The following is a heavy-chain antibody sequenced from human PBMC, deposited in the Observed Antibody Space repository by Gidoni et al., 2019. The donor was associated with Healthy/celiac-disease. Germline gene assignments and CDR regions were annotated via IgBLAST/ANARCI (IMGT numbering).Heavy chain of an antibody. D-gene: IGHD5-12*01. V-gene: IGHV3-23*01. CDR2: LSGSGGST. CDR1: GFTSSSYA. Sequence: EVQLWESGGGLVQPGGSLRLSCAAAGFTSSSYAMSWVRQAPVKGLEWVSALSGSGGSTYYADSVKGRFTISRDNSKNTLYLQMNSLRAEDTAVYYCATTLAYDAGDAFDIWGQGTMVTVSS. J-gene: IGHJ3*02. CDR3: ATTLAYDAGDAFDI.